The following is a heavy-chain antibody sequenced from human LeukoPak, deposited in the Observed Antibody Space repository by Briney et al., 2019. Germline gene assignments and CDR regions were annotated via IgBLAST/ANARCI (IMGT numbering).Heavy chain of an antibody. V-gene: IGHV4-59*01. CDR1: GGSISSYY. D-gene: IGHD3-22*01. CDR2: IYYSGNT. Sequence: PSETLSLTCTVAGGSISSYYGSWLRQPPGKGLEWVGYIYYSGNTNYNPSLKSRVSISIDTSKKQFSLQLSSVPAADTAVYYCARDRDSSGLRDFDLWGRGTLVTVSA. CDR3: ARDRDSSGLRDFDL. J-gene: IGHJ2*01.